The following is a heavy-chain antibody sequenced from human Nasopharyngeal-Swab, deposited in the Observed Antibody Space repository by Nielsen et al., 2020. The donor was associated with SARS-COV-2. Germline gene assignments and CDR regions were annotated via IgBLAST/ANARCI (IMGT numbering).Heavy chain of an antibody. Sequence: LKISCAASGFSFSTYYMSWVRQAPGKGLEWVSVIKGGDGRTVYADAVKGRFTIARDKSKNMFYMQMNSLITEDTAVYYCTKGAWLDDSGQGSLVTVSS. CDR3: TKGAWLDD. J-gene: IGHJ4*02. CDR1: GFSFSTYY. CDR2: IKGGDGRT. V-gene: IGHV3-23*03. D-gene: IGHD3-16*01.